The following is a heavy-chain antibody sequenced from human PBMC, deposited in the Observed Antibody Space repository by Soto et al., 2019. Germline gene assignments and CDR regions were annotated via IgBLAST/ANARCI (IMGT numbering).Heavy chain of an antibody. D-gene: IGHD2-15*01. J-gene: IGHJ4*02. V-gene: IGHV3-74*01. CDR3: ATLGPLGGLAC. CDR1: GFTFSSYW. Sequence: EVQLVESGGGLVQPGGSLRLSCAASGFTFSSYWMHWVRQAPGKGLVWVSRINHDESSSTYVDSVRGRFTISRDNAKNTLYLPMNSLRADDTAGYDCATLGPLGGLACWGQGTRVNVSS. CDR2: INHDESSS.